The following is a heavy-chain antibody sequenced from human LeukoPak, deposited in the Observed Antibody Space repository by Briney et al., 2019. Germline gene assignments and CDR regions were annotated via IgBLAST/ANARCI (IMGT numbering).Heavy chain of an antibody. CDR3: ASEGRDFWSGYSYYYGMDV. CDR2: IYYSGST. Sequence: WVRQPPGKGLEWIGSIYYSGSTYYNPSLKSRVTISVDTSKNQFSLKLSSVTAADTAVYYCASEGRDFWSGYSYYYGMDVWGQGTTVTVSS. J-gene: IGHJ6*02. V-gene: IGHV4-39*01. D-gene: IGHD3-3*01.